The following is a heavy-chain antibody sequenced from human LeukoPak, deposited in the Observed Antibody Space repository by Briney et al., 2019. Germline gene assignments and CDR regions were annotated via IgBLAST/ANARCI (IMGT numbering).Heavy chain of an antibody. Sequence: SETLSLTCTVSGGSISSSGYYWGWIRQPPGKGLEWIGSIYYSGSTYYNPSLKSRVTISVDTSKNQFSLKLSSVTAADTAVYYCARDFLGNYGDYVIYYWGQGTLVTVSS. CDR1: GGSISSSGYY. V-gene: IGHV4-39*07. J-gene: IGHJ4*02. CDR3: ARDFLGNYGDYVIYY. D-gene: IGHD4-17*01. CDR2: IYYSGST.